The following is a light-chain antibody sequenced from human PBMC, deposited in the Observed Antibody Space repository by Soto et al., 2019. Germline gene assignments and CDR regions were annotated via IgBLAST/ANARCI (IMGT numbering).Light chain of an antibody. CDR3: QQFNSYPLT. V-gene: IGKV1-9*01. CDR2: AAS. J-gene: IGKJ4*01. CDR1: RGITSY. Sequence: DIQLTQSPSFLSASVGDRVTITCRASRGITSYLAWYQQKPGKAPKLLIYAASTLQSGVPSRFSGSGSGTEFTLTISSLQPEDFATYYCQQFNSYPLTFGGGTKVEIK.